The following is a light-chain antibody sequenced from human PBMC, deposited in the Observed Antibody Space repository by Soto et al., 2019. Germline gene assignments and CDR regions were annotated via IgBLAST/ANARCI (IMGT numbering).Light chain of an antibody. CDR2: AAS. CDR3: QKYNSAPRT. CDR1: QGISNY. Sequence: DIQMTQSPSSLSASLGDRVTITCRASQGISNYLAWYQQKPGEVPKLLIYAASTLQSGVPSRFSGSGSGTDFTPTIRSRQPEDCATCYCQKYNSAPRTFGQGTKGEIK. J-gene: IGKJ1*01. V-gene: IGKV1-27*01.